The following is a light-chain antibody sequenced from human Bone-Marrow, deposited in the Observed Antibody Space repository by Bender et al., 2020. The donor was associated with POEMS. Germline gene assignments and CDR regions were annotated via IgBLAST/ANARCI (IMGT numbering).Light chain of an antibody. Sequence: QSVLTQPPSASGTPGQRVTISCSGSNSNIGTNAVNWYQQFPGTAPTLLIYSDNQRPSGVPDLFYAFKSGTSASLAISGLQSEDEADYYCAAWDAVLRGGVFGGGTKLTVL. V-gene: IGLV1-44*01. CDR3: AAWDAVLRGGV. CDR2: SDN. CDR1: NSNIGTNA. J-gene: IGLJ3*02.